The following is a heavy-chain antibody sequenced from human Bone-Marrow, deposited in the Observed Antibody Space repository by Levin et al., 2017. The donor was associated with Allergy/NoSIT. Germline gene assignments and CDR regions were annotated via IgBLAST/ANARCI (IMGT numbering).Heavy chain of an antibody. D-gene: IGHD3-22*01. J-gene: IGHJ4*02. Sequence: SLKISCAASGFTFDDHAMHWVRQAPGKGLEWVSGISWNSGNMDYAVSVKGRFTISRDNAKNSLYLQMNSLRAEDSAFYYCAKGHSSGYYYNYFDYWGQGTLVTVSS. V-gene: IGHV3-9*01. CDR1: GFTFDDHA. CDR3: AKGHSSGYYYNYFDY. CDR2: ISWNSGNM.